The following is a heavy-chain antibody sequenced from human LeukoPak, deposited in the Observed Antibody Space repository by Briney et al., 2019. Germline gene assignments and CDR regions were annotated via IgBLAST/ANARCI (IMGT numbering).Heavy chain of an antibody. CDR2: INHSGST. CDR3: ARSHDGGNAFDI. V-gene: IGHV4-34*01. CDR1: VGSFSGYY. D-gene: IGHD4-23*01. Sequence: SETLSLTCAVYVGSFSGYYWSWIRQPPGKGLAWIGEINHSGSTNSNPSLRSRVTISVDMSKNQFSLKLSSVTAADTAVYYCARSHDGGNAFDIWGQGTMVTVSS. J-gene: IGHJ3*02.